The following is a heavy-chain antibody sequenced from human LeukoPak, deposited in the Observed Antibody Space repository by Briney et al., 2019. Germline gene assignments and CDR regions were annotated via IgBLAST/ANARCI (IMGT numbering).Heavy chain of an antibody. Sequence: GGSLRLSCAASGFTFTNNALSWSRQAPGKGLEWVSDIRGGGDTYYAESVKGRFTISRDNSKNTLYLQMNSLRAEDTALYYASGHGSNSYWGQGTLVTVSS. CDR2: IRGGGDT. D-gene: IGHD6-13*01. CDR1: GFTFTNNA. CDR3: SGHGSNSY. J-gene: IGHJ4*02. V-gene: IGHV3-23*01.